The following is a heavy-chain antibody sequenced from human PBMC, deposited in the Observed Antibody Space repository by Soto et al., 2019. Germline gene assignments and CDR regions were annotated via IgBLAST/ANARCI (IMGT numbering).Heavy chain of an antibody. CDR2: ISYDGSNT. V-gene: IGHV3-30*18. Sequence: QVQLVESGGGVVQPGRSERLSCVAPEFTLNSYGMHWVRQAPGQGLEWVAVISYDGSNTYYADSVKGRFTISRDNSKNTLYLQMNSLRVEDTAVYYCAKAKYDSRGFDAFDLWGQGTMVTVSS. D-gene: IGHD3-22*01. CDR1: EFTLNSYG. J-gene: IGHJ3*01. CDR3: AKAKYDSRGFDAFDL.